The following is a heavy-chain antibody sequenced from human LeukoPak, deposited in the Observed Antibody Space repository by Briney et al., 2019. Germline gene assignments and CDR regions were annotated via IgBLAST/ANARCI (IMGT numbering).Heavy chain of an antibody. Sequence: GGSLRLSCAASGFIFSNYNMNWVRQTPGKGREWLSYISSSSGTIYYADSVKGRFTISGDNAKNSLYLQMNSLRAEDTAVYYCARALGYSYGYAVGYWGQGTLVTVSS. J-gene: IGHJ4*02. CDR2: ISSSSGTI. CDR1: GFIFSNYN. D-gene: IGHD5-18*01. V-gene: IGHV3-48*01. CDR3: ARALGYSYGYAVGY.